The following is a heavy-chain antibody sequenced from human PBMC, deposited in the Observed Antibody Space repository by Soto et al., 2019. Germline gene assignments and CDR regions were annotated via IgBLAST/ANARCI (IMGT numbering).Heavy chain of an antibody. CDR1: GYSINSDYY. D-gene: IGHD3-10*01. Sequence: SETLSLTCAVSGYSINSDYYWGWIRQPPGKGLEWIGSVDHSGRTYYIPSLRSRLTIFIDTSKNQFSLRLTSVTAADTAMYFCAKKGYYPSGKINLFDXWGPGTLVTVS. CDR2: VDHSGRT. CDR3: AKKGYYPSGKINLFDX. V-gene: IGHV4-38-2*01. J-gene: IGHJ4*02.